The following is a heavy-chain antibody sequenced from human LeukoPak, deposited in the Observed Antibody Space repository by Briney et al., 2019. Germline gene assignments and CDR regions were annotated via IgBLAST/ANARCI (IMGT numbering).Heavy chain of an antibody. Sequence: GGSLRLSCAASGFTFSSYGMHWVRQAPGKGLEWVAVIWYDGSNKYYADSVKGRFTISRDNSKNTLYLQMNSLRAEDTAVYYCAGEQVVTAMSSLDYWGQGTLVTVSS. D-gene: IGHD2-21*02. V-gene: IGHV3-33*01. CDR2: IWYDGSNK. J-gene: IGHJ4*02. CDR1: GFTFSSYG. CDR3: AGEQVVTAMSSLDY.